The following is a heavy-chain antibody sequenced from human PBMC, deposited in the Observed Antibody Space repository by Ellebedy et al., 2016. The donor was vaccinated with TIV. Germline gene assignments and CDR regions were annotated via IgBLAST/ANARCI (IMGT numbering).Heavy chain of an antibody. D-gene: IGHD3-22*01. CDR2: IYSSQST. J-gene: IGHJ4*02. CDR3: ARLPGEDSRGYYFDH. CDR1: GTVIRRFY. Sequence: MPSETLSLTCSVSGTVIRRFYWSWIRQPPGKGLEWIGDIYSSQSTNYNPTLKSRVTISVDTSKNQFSLRERSVTAADTAGYYCARLPGEDSRGYYFDHWGQGTLVTVSS. V-gene: IGHV4-4*08.